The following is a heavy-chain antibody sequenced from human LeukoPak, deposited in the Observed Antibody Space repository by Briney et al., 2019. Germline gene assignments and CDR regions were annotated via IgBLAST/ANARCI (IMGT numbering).Heavy chain of an antibody. CDR3: ARQISSSYYYYYYMDV. J-gene: IGHJ6*03. D-gene: IGHD6-6*01. V-gene: IGHV5-51*01. CDR1: GYSFTSYW. CDR2: IYPGDSDT. Sequence: GESLKISCKGSGYSFTSYWIGWVRQMPGKGLEWMGIIYPGDSDTRDSPSFQGQVTISADKSISTAYLQWSSLKASDTAMYYCARQISSSYYYYYYMDVWGKGTTVTVSS.